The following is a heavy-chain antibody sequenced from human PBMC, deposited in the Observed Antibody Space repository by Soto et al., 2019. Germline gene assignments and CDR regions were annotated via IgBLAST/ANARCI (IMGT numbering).Heavy chain of an antibody. CDR1: GFTFSSYA. V-gene: IGHV3-23*01. J-gene: IGHJ4*02. Sequence: GGSLRLSCAASGFTFSSYAMSWVRQAPGKGLEWVSAISGSGGTTYYADSVQGRFTISRDNSKSTLYLQMNSLRAEDTAVYYCAKGALISGWYWGQGTLVTVSS. CDR3: AKGALISGWY. CDR2: ISGSGGTT. D-gene: IGHD6-19*01.